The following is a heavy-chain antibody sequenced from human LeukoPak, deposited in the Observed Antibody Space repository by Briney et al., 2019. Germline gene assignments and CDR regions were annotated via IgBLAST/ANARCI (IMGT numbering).Heavy chain of an antibody. Sequence: ASVKVSCKASGYTFTSYGISWVRQAPGQGLEWMGWISAYNGNTNYAQKLQGRVTMTTDTSTSTAYMELRSLRSDDTAVYYCATEWGIAAAGTFDYWGQGTLVTVSS. D-gene: IGHD6-13*01. CDR2: ISAYNGNT. V-gene: IGHV1-18*01. CDR1: GYTFTSYG. CDR3: ATEWGIAAAGTFDY. J-gene: IGHJ4*02.